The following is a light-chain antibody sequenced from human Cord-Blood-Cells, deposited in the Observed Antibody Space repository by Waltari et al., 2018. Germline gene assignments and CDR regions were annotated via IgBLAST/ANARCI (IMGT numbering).Light chain of an antibody. CDR2: SNN. Sequence: QSVLTQPPSASGTPGQRVTISCSGSSSNIGSNTVNWYQQLPGTAPKLLLYSNNQRPSGVPDRCSGSKSGTSASLAISGLQSEDEADYYCAAWDDSLNGLVFGGGTKLTVL. V-gene: IGLV1-44*01. J-gene: IGLJ2*01. CDR3: AAWDDSLNGLV. CDR1: SSNIGSNT.